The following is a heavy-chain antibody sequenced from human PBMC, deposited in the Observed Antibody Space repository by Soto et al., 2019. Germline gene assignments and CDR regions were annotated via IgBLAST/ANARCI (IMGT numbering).Heavy chain of an antibody. CDR1: GYSFSTYW. CDR2: IYPGDSNT. Sequence: PGESLKISCKGSGYSFSTYWIAWVRQMPGKGLEWIGIIYPGDSNTRYSPSFQGQVTISADKSISTAYLHYSSLKASDTAIYYCTRHGEDTRSSYNYMQHWGQGTPVTVS. J-gene: IGHJ1*01. CDR3: TRHGEDTRSSYNYMQH. D-gene: IGHD1-1*01. V-gene: IGHV5-51*01.